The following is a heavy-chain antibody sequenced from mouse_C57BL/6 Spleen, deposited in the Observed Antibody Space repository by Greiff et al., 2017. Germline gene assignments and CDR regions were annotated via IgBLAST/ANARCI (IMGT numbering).Heavy chain of an antibody. Sequence: VQLQESGTELVKPGASVKLSCKASGYTFTSYWMHWVKQRPGQGLEWIGNINPSNGGTNYNEKFKSKATLTVDKSSSTAYMQLSSLTSEDSAVYYCVAIYYDYGGTNLWGQGTLVTVSA. D-gene: IGHD2-4*01. CDR1: GYTFTSYW. J-gene: IGHJ3*01. V-gene: IGHV1-53*01. CDR2: INPSNGGT. CDR3: VAIYYDYGGTNL.